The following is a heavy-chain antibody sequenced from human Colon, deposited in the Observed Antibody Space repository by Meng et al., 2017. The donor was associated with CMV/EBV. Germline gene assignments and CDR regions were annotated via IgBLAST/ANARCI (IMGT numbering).Heavy chain of an antibody. D-gene: IGHD3-16*01. CDR3: TRGGLADFDI. CDR2: IYPADSDT. V-gene: IGHV5-51*01. Sequence: ISSKGSGFSFRDHGIAWVRQTPRKDLEWMGIIYPADSDTRYSPSFQGHVTISADKSINTAYLQWSSLKASDTAMYYCTRGGLADFDIWGQGTLVTVSS. J-gene: IGHJ4*02. CDR1: GFSFRDHG.